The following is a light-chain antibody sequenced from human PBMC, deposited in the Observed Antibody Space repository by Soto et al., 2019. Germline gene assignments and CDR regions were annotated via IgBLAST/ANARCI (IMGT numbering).Light chain of an antibody. J-gene: IGKJ1*01. V-gene: IGKV3-20*01. CDR1: QNINNNY. Sequence: EIVVTQSPGTLSLSPGERATLSCRASQNINNNYLAWYQQKPGLAPRLLIYGASSRATGVPDRFSGSGSGTDFTLTISRLEPEDFAVYYCQQYGSAPQTFGQGTKVDIK. CDR3: QQYGSAPQT. CDR2: GAS.